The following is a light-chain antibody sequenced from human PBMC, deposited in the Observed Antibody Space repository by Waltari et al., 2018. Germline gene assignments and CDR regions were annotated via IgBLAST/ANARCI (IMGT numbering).Light chain of an antibody. V-gene: IGLV1-44*01. CDR2: RSD. J-gene: IGLJ3*02. CDR1: ASNIGGDP. Sequence: QSVLTPPPSASGTPGQSATISGSGAASNIGGDPLHRYQQLQGKAPKPLTYRSDQRPSGVPDRFSGSKSGTSASLAISGLQSEDEADYFCASWDDSLNGHWVFGGGTKVTVL. CDR3: ASWDDSLNGHWV.